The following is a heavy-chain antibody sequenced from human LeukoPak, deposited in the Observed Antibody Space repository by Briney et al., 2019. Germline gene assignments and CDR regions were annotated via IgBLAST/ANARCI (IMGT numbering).Heavy chain of an antibody. CDR3: ARGGFVLKNYFDY. J-gene: IGHJ4*02. CDR1: GGTFSSYA. Sequence: SVKVSCKASGGTFSSYAISWVRQAPGQGLEWMGGIIPIFGTANYAQKFQGRVTITADESTSTAYMELSSLRFEDTAVYYCARGGFVLKNYFDYWGQGTLVTVSS. D-gene: IGHD3-10*01. CDR2: IIPIFGTA. V-gene: IGHV1-69*13.